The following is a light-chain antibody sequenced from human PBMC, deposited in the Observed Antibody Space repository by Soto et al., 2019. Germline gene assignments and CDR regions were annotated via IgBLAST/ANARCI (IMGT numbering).Light chain of an antibody. CDR3: SSYTSSNSVV. Sequence: QSALTQPPSVSGSPGQSVTISCTGTSTDVGSYNRVSWYQQSPGTAHKLMIYEVSYRPSGVPDRFSGSKSGNTASLTISGLQAEDEADYYCSSYTSSNSVVFGGGTKLTVL. V-gene: IGLV2-18*02. CDR1: STDVGSYNR. CDR2: EVS. J-gene: IGLJ2*01.